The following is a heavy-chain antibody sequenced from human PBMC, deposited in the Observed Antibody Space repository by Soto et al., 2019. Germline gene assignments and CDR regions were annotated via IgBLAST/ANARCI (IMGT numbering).Heavy chain of an antibody. CDR2: IYYSWST. V-gene: IGHV4-31*03. J-gene: IGHJ4*02. D-gene: IGHD3-22*01. Sequence: SETLSLTCTVSGGSISSGGYYWSWIRQHPGKGLEWIGYIYYSWSTYYNPSLKSRVTISVDTSKNQFSLNLSSVTAADTAVDYCARRARTYYYDSSGYYFDYWGQGTLVTVSS. CDR3: ARRARTYYYDSSGYYFDY. CDR1: GGSISSGGYY.